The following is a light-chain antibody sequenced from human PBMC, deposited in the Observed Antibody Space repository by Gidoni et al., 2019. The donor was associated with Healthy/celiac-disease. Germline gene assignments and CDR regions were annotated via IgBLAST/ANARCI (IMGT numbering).Light chain of an antibody. J-gene: IGKJ1*01. CDR2: GAS. V-gene: IGKV3-15*01. CDR1: QSVSSN. Sequence: DIVITQSPATLSVSPGERATHSCRASQSVSSNLAWYQQKPGQAPRLLIYGASTRATGIPARFSGSGSGTEFTLTISSLQSEDFAVYYFQQYNNWPPWTFGQGTKVEIK. CDR3: QQYNNWPPWT.